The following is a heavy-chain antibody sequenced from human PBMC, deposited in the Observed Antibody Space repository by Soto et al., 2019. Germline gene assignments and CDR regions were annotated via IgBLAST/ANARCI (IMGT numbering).Heavy chain of an antibody. CDR1: GFTFSNYA. J-gene: IGHJ4*01. Sequence: HPGGSLRLSCSVSGFTFSNYAMHWVRQAPGKGLEYVSGITSDGDSTWHADSVKDRFTIFRDNSKNTLFLQMSSLRVEDTAIYFCVKGNQLLRYYFEFWGPGTLVXV. CDR2: ITSDGDST. V-gene: IGHV3-64D*06. CDR3: VKGNQLLRYYFEF. D-gene: IGHD2-15*01.